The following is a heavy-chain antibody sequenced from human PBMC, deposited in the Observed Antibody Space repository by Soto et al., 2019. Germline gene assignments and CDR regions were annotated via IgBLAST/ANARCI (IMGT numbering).Heavy chain of an antibody. CDR1: GFTFSYYE. Sequence: GGSLRLSCSASGFTFSYYEMHWVRQAPGKGLEWVAVVTFDRSNEYYADSVKGRFTISRDNSKNTLDLQMNSLRDEDTAVYRCVRGRVVRGGLSYYYGLDVWGQGTTVTVSS. CDR2: VTFDRSNE. D-gene: IGHD3-10*01. V-gene: IGHV3-30*03. CDR3: VRGRVVRGGLSYYYGLDV. J-gene: IGHJ6*02.